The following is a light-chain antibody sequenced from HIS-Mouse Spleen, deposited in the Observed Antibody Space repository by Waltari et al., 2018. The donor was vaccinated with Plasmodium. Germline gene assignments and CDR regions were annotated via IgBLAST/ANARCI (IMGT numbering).Light chain of an antibody. CDR2: GAS. Sequence: EIVMTQSPATLSVSPGERATLSCRASHRVSSNLAWYQQKPGQAPRLLIYGASTRAHGIPARFSGSGSGTEFTLTISSLQSEDFAVYYCQQYNNWSFTFGPGTKVDIK. V-gene: IGKV3-15*01. CDR3: QQYNNWSFT. J-gene: IGKJ3*01. CDR1: HRVSSN.